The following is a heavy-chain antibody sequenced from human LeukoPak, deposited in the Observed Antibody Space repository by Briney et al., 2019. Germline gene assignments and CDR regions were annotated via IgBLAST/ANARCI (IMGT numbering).Heavy chain of an antibody. CDR1: GGSISSSSYY. CDR2: IYYSGST. J-gene: IGHJ5*02. Sequence: PSETLSLTCTVSGGSISSSSYYWGWIRQPPGKGLEWIGSIYYSGSTYYNPSLKSRVTISVDTSKNQFSLKLSSVTAADTAVYYCAGRCSSTSCYILLSQDWFDPWGQGTLVTVSS. V-gene: IGHV4-39*01. D-gene: IGHD2-2*02. CDR3: AGRCSSTSCYILLSQDWFDP.